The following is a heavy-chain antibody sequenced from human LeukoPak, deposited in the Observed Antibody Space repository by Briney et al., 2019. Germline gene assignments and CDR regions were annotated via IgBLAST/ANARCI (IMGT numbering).Heavy chain of an antibody. J-gene: IGHJ4*02. CDR1: GGSISSSSHY. CDR2: IYYSGST. CDR3: ARDLSPYSSSFYYFDY. V-gene: IGHV4-39*02. D-gene: IGHD6-13*01. Sequence: ASETLSLTCTVSGGSISSSSHYWGWIRQPPGKGLEWIGSIYYSGSTYYNPSLKSRVTISVDTSKNQFSLKLSSVTAADTAVYYCARDLSPYSSSFYYFDYWGQGTLVTVSS.